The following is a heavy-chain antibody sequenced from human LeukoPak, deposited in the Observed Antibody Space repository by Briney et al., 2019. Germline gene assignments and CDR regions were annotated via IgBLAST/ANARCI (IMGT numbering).Heavy chain of an antibody. CDR2: INPNSGGT. CDR1: GYTFTAYY. CDR3: AREGSGCYYFDY. J-gene: IGHJ4*02. D-gene: IGHD6-19*01. Sequence: ASVKVSCKASGYTFTAYYMHWVRQAPGQGLEWMGSINPNSGGTNYAQKFQGRVTMTRDTSISTAYMELSRLRSDDTAVYYCAREGSGCYYFDYWGQGTLVTVSS. V-gene: IGHV1-2*02.